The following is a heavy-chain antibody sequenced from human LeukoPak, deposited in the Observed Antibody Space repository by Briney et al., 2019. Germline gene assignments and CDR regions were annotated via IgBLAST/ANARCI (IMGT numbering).Heavy chain of an antibody. J-gene: IGHJ4*02. CDR2: INHRGST. Sequence: SETLSLTCAVYGGSFSGYYWSWIRQPPGKGLEWIGEINHRGSTNYNPSLKSRVTISVDTSKNQFSLKLSSVTAADTAVYYCAREVGDSSGYYRVWYFDYWGQGTLVTVSS. CDR3: AREVGDSSGYYRVWYFDY. D-gene: IGHD3-22*01. CDR1: GGSFSGYY. V-gene: IGHV4-34*01.